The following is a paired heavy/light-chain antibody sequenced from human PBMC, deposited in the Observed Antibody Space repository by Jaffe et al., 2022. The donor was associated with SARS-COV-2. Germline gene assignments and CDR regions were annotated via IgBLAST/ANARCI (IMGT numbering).Heavy chain of an antibody. D-gene: IGHD3-10*01. J-gene: IGHJ6*04. CDR3: AREVRSGNYYMDV. CDR1: GGSVSSGSYY. Sequence: QVQLQESGPGLVKPSETLSLTCSVSGGSVSSGSYYWSWIRQPPGNGLEWIGYIYYSGSTNYNPSLKSRVTISVDTSKNQFSLKLSSMSAADTAVYYCAREVRSGNYYMDVWGKGTTVTVSS. CDR2: IYYSGST. V-gene: IGHV4-61*01.
Light chain of an antibody. V-gene: IGKV1-39*01. CDR1: QSIDSY. CDR3: QQSYSTLWT. CDR2: AAS. J-gene: IGKJ1*01. Sequence: DIQMTQSPSSLSASVGDRVTITCRASQSIDSYLNWYQQKPGKAPKLLIYAASSLQSGVPSRFSGSGSGTDFTLTISSLQPEDFATYSCQQSYSTLWTFGQGTKVEIK.